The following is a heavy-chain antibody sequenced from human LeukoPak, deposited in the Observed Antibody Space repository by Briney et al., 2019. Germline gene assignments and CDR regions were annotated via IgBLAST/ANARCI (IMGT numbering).Heavy chain of an antibody. CDR2: ADPEDGET. V-gene: IGHV1-69-2*01. D-gene: IGHD1-1*01. Sequence: ASVKVSCKVSGYTFTDYYMHWVQQAPGKGLEWMGLADPEDGETIYAEKFQGRVTITADTSTDTAYMELSSLRSEDTAVYYCARGTIWNWFDPWGQGTLVTVSS. CDR3: ARGTIWNWFDP. J-gene: IGHJ5*02. CDR1: GYTFTDYY.